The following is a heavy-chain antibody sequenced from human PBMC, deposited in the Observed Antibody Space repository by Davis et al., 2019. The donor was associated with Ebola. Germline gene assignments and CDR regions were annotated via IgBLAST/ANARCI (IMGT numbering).Heavy chain of an antibody. V-gene: IGHV3-7*01. CDR2: IKQDGSEK. J-gene: IGHJ4*02. CDR3: ASTDGDPQPDY. CDR1: GFTFSSYW. D-gene: IGHD4-17*01. Sequence: PGGSLRLSCAASGFTFSSYWMSWVRQAPGKGLEWVANIKQDGSEKYYVDSVKGRFTISRDNAKNSLYLQMNSLRAEDTAVYYCASTDGDPQPDYWGQGTLVTVSS.